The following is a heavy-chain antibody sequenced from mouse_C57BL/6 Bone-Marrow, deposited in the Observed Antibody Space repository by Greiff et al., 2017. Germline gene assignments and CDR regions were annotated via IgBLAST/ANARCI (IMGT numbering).Heavy chain of an antibody. CDR3: ARSVYYSNYLCDY. V-gene: IGHV1-82*01. J-gene: IGHJ2*01. D-gene: IGHD2-5*01. Sequence: QVQLQQSGPELVKPGASVKISCKASGYAFSSSWMNWVKQRPGKGLEWIGRIYPGDGDTNYNGKFKGKATLTADKSSSTAYMQLSSLTSEDSAVYFCARSVYYSNYLCDYWGQGTTLTVSS. CDR2: IYPGDGDT. CDR1: GYAFSSSW.